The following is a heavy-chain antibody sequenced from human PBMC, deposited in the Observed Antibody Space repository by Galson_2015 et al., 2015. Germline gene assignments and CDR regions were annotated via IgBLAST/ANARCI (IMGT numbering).Heavy chain of an antibody. J-gene: IGHJ2*01. D-gene: IGHD4-11*01. V-gene: IGHV3-30*04. CDR3: ARGLQPHIWYFDL. CDR2: LSSDGHNS. CDR1: GYTFSSSA. Sequence: SLKLSCAASGYTFSSSAMHWVRQAPGKGLEWVAVLSSDGHNSYYADSVKGRSTISRDNSKNTLYLQMNSLRSEDTAVFYCARGLQPHIWYFDLWGRGTLVTVSS.